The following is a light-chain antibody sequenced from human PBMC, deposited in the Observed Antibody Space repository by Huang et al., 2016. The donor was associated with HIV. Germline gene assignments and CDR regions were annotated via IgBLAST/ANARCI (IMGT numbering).Light chain of an antibody. CDR3: QQYYSLPLT. V-gene: IGKV4-1*01. Sequence: DIVMTQSPDSLAVSLGERATINCKSSQHILYSSNNKNYLAWYQQKPGQSPRLLIYWASTRESGVPDRFSGSGSGTEFTLTISNLQTEDVAIYYCQQYYSLPLTFGGGTKVEIK. J-gene: IGKJ4*01. CDR2: WAS. CDR1: QHILYSSNNKNY.